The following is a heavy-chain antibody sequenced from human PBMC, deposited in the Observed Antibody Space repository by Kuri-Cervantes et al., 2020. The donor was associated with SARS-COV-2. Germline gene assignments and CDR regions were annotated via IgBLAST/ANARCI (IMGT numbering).Heavy chain of an antibody. Sequence: GGSLRLSCAASGFTFSSYDMHWVRQATGKGLEWVSAIGTAGDTYYPGSVKGRFTISRENAKNSLYLQMNSLRAEDTAVYYCARIYDGDYENWYFDLWGRGTLVTVSS. CDR3: ARIYDGDYENWYFDL. D-gene: IGHD4-17*01. CDR1: GFTFSSYD. CDR2: IGTAGDT. J-gene: IGHJ2*01. V-gene: IGHV3-13*01.